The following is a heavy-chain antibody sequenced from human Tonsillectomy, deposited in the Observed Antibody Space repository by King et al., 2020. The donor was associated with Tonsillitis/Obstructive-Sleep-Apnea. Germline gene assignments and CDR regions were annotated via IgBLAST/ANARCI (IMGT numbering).Heavy chain of an antibody. D-gene: IGHD2-8*01. J-gene: IGHJ3*02. V-gene: IGHV4-59*01. CDR2: IYDSGST. Sequence: HVQLQESGPGRVKPSETLSLTCTVSGGSISSYYWSWIRQPPGKGLEWIGYIYDSGSTNYNPPLKSRVTISVDTSKNQFSLKLSSVTAADTAVYYCARDMVLEAGGDAFDIWGQGTMVTVSS. CDR1: GGSISSYY. CDR3: ARDMVLEAGGDAFDI.